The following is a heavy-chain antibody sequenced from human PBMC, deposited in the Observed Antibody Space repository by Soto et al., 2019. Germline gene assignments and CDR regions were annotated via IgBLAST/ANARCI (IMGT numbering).Heavy chain of an antibody. J-gene: IGHJ4*02. CDR3: ASQYSTVTTFDY. CDR1: GESFNGYY. CDR2: INHSGST. V-gene: IGHV4-34*01. Sequence: QVQLRQWGAGLVKPSETLSLTCAVYGESFNGYYWNWIRQPPGKGLEWIGEINHSGSTNYNPSLKSRVSISVDTSKNQFSLRLGSVTAADTAVYYCASQYSTVTTFDYWGQGTLVTVSS. D-gene: IGHD4-17*01.